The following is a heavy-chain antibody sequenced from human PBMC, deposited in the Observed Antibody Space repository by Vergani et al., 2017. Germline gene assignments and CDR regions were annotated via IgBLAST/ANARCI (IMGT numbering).Heavy chain of an antibody. CDR2: IYYSGST. Sequence: QVQLQQWGAGLLKPSETLSLTCAVYGGSFSGYYWSWIRQPPGKGLEWIGYIYYSGSTNYNPSLKSRVTISVDTSKNQFSLKLSSVTAADTAVYYCARDIGGYCSGGSCYSLWFDPWGQGTLVTVSS. CDR3: ARDIGGYCSGGSCYSLWFDP. J-gene: IGHJ5*02. V-gene: IGHV4-34*11. D-gene: IGHD2-15*01. CDR1: GGSFSGYY.